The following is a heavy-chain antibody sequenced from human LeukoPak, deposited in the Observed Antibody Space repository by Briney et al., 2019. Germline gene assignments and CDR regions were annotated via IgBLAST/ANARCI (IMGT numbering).Heavy chain of an antibody. CDR2: IVVGRGNT. J-gene: IGHJ4*02. V-gene: IGHV1-58*02. CDR3: AAVVGATRAPLCDY. Sequence: SVTVSCKASGFTFTSSAMQWVRQARGQPLEWIGWIVVGRGNTNHAQKFQERVPITSDMSTSTAYMQLSSLRSEGTAVYYCAAVVGATRAPLCDYWGEGTLVTV. D-gene: IGHD1-26*01. CDR1: GFTFTSSA.